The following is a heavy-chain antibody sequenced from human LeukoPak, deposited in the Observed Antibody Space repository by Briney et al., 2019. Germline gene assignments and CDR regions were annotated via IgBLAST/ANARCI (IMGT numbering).Heavy chain of an antibody. CDR1: GFSFSSFS. D-gene: IGHD6-19*01. V-gene: IGHV3-21*01. CDR3: ARDLGYSSGPNY. Sequence: TPGGSLRLSCAASGFSFSSFSMNWVRQAPGKGLECVSYISGGSSFTYYVDSVKGRFTISRDNAKNSLYLQMNSLRAEDTAVYCCARDLGYSSGPNYWGQGTRVTVSS. CDR2: ISGGSSFT. J-gene: IGHJ4*02.